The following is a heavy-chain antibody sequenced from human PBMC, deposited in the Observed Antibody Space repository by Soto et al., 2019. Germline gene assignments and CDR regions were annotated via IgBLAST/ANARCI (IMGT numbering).Heavy chain of an antibody. CDR1: GYSFTSYW. D-gene: IGHD6-6*01. J-gene: IGHJ6*02. CDR3: ANLNFDSSSETDYYYYGRDV. CDR2: IDPSDSYT. V-gene: IGHV5-10-1*01. Sequence: GESLKISCKGSGYSFTSYWISWVRQMPGKGLEWMGRIDPSDSYTNYSPSFQGHVTISADKSISTAYLQWSSLKASDTAMYYCANLNFDSSSETDYYYYGRDVWGQGTTVTVS.